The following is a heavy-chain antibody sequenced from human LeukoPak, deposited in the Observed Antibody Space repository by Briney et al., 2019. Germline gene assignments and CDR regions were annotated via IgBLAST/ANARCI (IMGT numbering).Heavy chain of an antibody. CDR3: ATVGPSSSITSAATRGPNWFDP. CDR2: ISWNSGSI. J-gene: IGHJ5*02. CDR1: GFTFDDYA. D-gene: IGHD2-15*01. Sequence: GRSLRLSCAASGFTFDDYAMHWVRQAPGKGLEWVSGISWNSGSIGYADSVKGRFTISRDNAKNSLYLQMNSLRAEDTALYYCATVGPSSSITSAATRGPNWFDPWGQGTLVTVSS. V-gene: IGHV3-9*01.